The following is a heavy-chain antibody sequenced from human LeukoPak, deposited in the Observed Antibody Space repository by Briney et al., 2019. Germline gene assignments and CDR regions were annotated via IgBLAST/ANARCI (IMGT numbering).Heavy chain of an antibody. J-gene: IGHJ4*02. CDR2: INHSGST. V-gene: IGHV4-34*01. Sequence: SETLSLTCAVYGGSFSGYYWSWIRQPPGKGLEWIGEINHSGSTYYNPSLKSRVTISVDRSKNQFSLKLSSVTAADTAVYYCASSGKHSGFDCIYCGQGTLVTVSS. CDR3: ASSGKHSGFDCIY. D-gene: IGHD5-12*01. CDR1: GGSFSGYY.